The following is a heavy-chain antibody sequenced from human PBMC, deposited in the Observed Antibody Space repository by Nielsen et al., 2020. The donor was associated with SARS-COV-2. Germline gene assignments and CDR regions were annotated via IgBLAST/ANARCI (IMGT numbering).Heavy chain of an antibody. CDR2: FTGSSRYI. CDR3: ARGGYCTAGTCYHDY. J-gene: IGHJ4*02. D-gene: IGHD2-15*01. CDR1: GFTFNSYT. V-gene: IGHV3-21*01. Sequence: GESLKISCAASGFTFNSYTMNWVRQAPGKGLEWVSSFTGSSRYIYSADSVKGRFTISRDSAKNSVFLQMNSLRAEDTAVYYCARGGYCTAGTCYHDYWGRGTLVTVSS.